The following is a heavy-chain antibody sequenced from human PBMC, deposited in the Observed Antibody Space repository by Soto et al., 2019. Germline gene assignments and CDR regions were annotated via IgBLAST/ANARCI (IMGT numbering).Heavy chain of an antibody. J-gene: IGHJ6*02. CDR3: AKAYYYGSGKIRDYYGMDV. Sequence: PGGSLRLSCAASGFTFSSYGMHWVRQAPGKGLEWVAVISYDGSNKYYADSVKGRFTISRDNSKNTLYLQMNSLRAEDTAVYYCAKAYYYGSGKIRDYYGMDVWGQGTTVTVSS. D-gene: IGHD3-10*01. V-gene: IGHV3-30*18. CDR1: GFTFSSYG. CDR2: ISYDGSNK.